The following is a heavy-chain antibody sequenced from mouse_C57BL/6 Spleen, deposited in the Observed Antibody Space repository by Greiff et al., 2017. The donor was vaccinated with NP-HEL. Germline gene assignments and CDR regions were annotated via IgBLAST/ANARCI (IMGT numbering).Heavy chain of an antibody. CDR2: INPSNGGT. Sequence: VQLQQSGTELVKPGASVKLSCKASGYTFTSYWMHWVKQRPGQGLEWIGNINPSNGGTNYNEKFKSTATLTVDKSSSTAYMQLSSLTSEDSAVYYCARSYGSSPAWFAYWGQGTLVTVSA. J-gene: IGHJ3*01. V-gene: IGHV1-53*01. CDR3: ARSYGSSPAWFAY. CDR1: GYTFTSYW. D-gene: IGHD1-1*01.